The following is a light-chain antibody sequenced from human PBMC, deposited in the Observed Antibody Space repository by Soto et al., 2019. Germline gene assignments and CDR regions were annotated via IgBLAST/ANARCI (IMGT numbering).Light chain of an antibody. CDR1: QGIGDT. V-gene: IGKV3D-11*01. CDR2: DTS. Sequence: EVVMRQSPATLSVPPGEGATLSCRASQGIGDTLAWYQHKPGQTPRLLIYDTSTRATGVPARFSGSRSGTGFTLTISSLEPADFAVYYCQQRSNWPITFGGGTKVDIK. CDR3: QQRSNWPIT. J-gene: IGKJ4*01.